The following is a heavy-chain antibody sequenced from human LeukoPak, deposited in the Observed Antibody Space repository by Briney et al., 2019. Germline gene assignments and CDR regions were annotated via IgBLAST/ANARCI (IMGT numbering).Heavy chain of an antibody. Sequence: GASVKVSCKASGYTFTGYYMHWVRQAPGQGLEWMGWIKPNSGGTNYAQKFQGRVTMTRDTSISTAYMELSRLRSDDTAVYYCARDKRDCSGGSCYPLSTPDYWGQGTLVTVSS. V-gene: IGHV1-2*02. CDR1: GYTFTGYY. D-gene: IGHD2-15*01. CDR3: ARDKRDCSGGSCYPLSTPDY. J-gene: IGHJ4*02. CDR2: IKPNSGGT.